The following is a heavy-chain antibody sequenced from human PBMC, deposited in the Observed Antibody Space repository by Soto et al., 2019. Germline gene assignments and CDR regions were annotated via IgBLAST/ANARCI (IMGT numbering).Heavy chain of an antibody. CDR2: IIPIFGTA. Sequence: SVKVSCKASGGTFSSYAISWVRQAPGQGLEWMGGIIPIFGTANYAQKFQGRVTITADESTSTAYMELSSLRSEDTAVYYCARDRDPVVAATWWLDYWGQGTLVTVSS. CDR3: ARDRDPVVAATWWLDY. CDR1: GGTFSSYA. J-gene: IGHJ4*02. D-gene: IGHD2-15*01. V-gene: IGHV1-69*13.